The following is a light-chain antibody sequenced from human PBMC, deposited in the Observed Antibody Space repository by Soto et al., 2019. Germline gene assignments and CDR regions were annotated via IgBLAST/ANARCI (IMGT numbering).Light chain of an antibody. V-gene: IGKV1-9*01. CDR2: AAS. J-gene: IGKJ5*01. CDR1: QGISSY. Sequence: IQLTQSPSSLSASVRDRVTITCRASQGISSYLAWYQQKPGKAPKLLIYAASTRATGIPDRFSGSGSGTDFTLTISRLEPEDVAVYYCQHYGSSPPITFGQGTRLEIK. CDR3: QHYGSSPPIT.